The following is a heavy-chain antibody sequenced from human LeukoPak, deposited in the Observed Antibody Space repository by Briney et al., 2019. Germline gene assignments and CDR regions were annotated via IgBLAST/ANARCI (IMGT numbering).Heavy chain of an antibody. Sequence: SETLSLTCAVSGGSISSSNWWSWVRQPPGKGLEWIGYIYYSGSTNYNPSLKSRVTISVDTSKNQFSLKLSSVTAADTAVYYCARVVGYDSSGYRDAFDIWGQGTMVTVSS. CDR3: ARVVGYDSSGYRDAFDI. CDR1: GGSISSSNW. V-gene: IGHV4-4*02. J-gene: IGHJ3*02. D-gene: IGHD3-22*01. CDR2: IYYSGST.